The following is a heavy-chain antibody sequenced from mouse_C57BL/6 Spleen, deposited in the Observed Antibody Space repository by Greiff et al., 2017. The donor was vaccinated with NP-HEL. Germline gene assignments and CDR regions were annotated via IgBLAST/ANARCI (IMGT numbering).Heavy chain of an antibody. CDR2: INPNNGGT. D-gene: IGHD1-1*01. J-gene: IGHJ4*01. Sequence: EVQLQQSGPELVKPGASVKISCKASGYTFTDYYMNWVKQSHGKSLEWIGDINPNNGGTSYNQKFKGKATLTVDKSSSTAYMELRSLTSEDSAVYYCARWVVADYYAMDYWGQGTSVTVSS. CDR1: GYTFTDYY. V-gene: IGHV1-26*01. CDR3: ARWVVADYYAMDY.